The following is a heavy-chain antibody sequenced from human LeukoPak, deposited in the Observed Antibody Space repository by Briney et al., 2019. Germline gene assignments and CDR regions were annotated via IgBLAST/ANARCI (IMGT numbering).Heavy chain of an antibody. Sequence: GSLRLSCTASGFTFRNYWMSWVRQAPGKGPEWVANIKQDGSEKYSLDSLKGRFTISRDNAKRSLYLQMNSLRAEDTAVYYCARYQGGGWDVWGQGTTVTVSS. CDR3: ARYQGGGWDV. CDR2: IKQDGSEK. J-gene: IGHJ6*02. D-gene: IGHD6-25*01. V-gene: IGHV3-7*01. CDR1: GFTFRNYW.